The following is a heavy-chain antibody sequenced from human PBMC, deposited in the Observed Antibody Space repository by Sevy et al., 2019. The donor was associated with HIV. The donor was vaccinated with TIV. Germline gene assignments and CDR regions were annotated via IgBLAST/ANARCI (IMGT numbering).Heavy chain of an antibody. CDR3: AHETFGRFES. J-gene: IGHJ4*02. CDR1: GFTFSANW. V-gene: IGHV3-7*01. Sequence: GGSLRLSCAASGFTFSANWMNWVRQAPGKGLEWVANIKADGSDKQYVDSVEGRFTISRDNAKNLLFLQMNSLRVEDTAVYYCAHETFGRFESWGQRTLVTVSS. D-gene: IGHD3-16*01. CDR2: IKADGSDK.